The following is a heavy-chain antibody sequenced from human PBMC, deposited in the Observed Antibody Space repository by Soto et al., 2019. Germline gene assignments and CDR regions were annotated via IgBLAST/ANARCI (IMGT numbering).Heavy chain of an antibody. J-gene: IGHJ4*02. Sequence: PWETLSLTCAVYGGSFSGYYWSWIRQPPGKGLEWIGEINHSGSTNYNPSLKSRVTISVDTSKNQFSLKLSSVTAADTAVYYCARRCSGGSCYTLYYFDYWGQGTLVTVSP. CDR3: ARRCSGGSCYTLYYFDY. CDR1: GGSFSGYY. CDR2: INHSGST. D-gene: IGHD2-15*01. V-gene: IGHV4-34*01.